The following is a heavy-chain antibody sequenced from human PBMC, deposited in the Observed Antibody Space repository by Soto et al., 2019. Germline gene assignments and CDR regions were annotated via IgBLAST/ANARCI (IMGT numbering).Heavy chain of an antibody. CDR1: GLTVSHNY. Sequence: GGSLRLSCVASGLTVSHNYMAWVRHAPEMGLEWVSILYTEGTTYYADSVKGRFTISRDSSKNTLFLQMDSLRAEDTAVYYCVRPRPSGENYGMDVWGQGTTVTVSS. D-gene: IGHD3-16*01. V-gene: IGHV3-53*01. J-gene: IGHJ6*02. CDR2: LYTEGTT. CDR3: VRPRPSGENYGMDV.